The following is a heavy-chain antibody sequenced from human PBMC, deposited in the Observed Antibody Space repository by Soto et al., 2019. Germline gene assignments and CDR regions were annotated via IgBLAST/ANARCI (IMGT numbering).Heavy chain of an antibody. V-gene: IGHV3-33*01. Sequence: PGGSLRLSCAASGFTFSSYGMHWVRQAPGKGLEWVAVIWYDGSNKYYADSVKGRFTISRDNSKNTLYLQMNSLRAEDTAVYYCARDPSHCSGGSCYPGYFQHWGQGTLVTVSS. CDR1: GFTFSSYG. CDR2: IWYDGSNK. CDR3: ARDPSHCSGGSCYPGYFQH. D-gene: IGHD2-15*01. J-gene: IGHJ1*01.